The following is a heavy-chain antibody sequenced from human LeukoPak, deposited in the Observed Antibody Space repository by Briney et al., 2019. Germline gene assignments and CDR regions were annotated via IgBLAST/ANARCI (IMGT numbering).Heavy chain of an antibody. CDR3: ARDSSHYLGSSDY. V-gene: IGHV3-30-3*01. D-gene: IGHD6-6*01. J-gene: IGHJ4*02. Sequence: GGSLRLSCAASGFSFSSYSMHWVRQAPGKGLEWVMAISNDGSQEYYADSVKGRFTISRDNSKNTLYLQMNSLRAEDTAIYYCARDSSHYLGSSDYWGQGTLVTVSS. CDR1: GFSFSSYS. CDR2: ISNDGSQE.